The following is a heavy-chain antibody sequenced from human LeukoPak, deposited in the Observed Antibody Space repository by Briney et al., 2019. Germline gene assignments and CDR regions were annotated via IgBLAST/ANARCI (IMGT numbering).Heavy chain of an antibody. V-gene: IGHV1-69*06. CDR1: GGTFSSYA. J-gene: IGHJ4*02. CDR2: IIPIFGTA. CDR3: ARYDGSGSYYPYYFDY. Sequence: ASVKVSCKASGGTFSSYAISWVRRAPGQGLEWMGGIIPIFGTANYAQKFQGRVTITADKSTSTAYMELSSLRSEDTAVYYCARYDGSGSYYPYYFDYWGQGTLVTVSS. D-gene: IGHD3-10*01.